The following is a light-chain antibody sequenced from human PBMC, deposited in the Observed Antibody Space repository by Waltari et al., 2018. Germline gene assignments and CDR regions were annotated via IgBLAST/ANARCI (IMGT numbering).Light chain of an antibody. CDR3: QQGNSFPPT. CDR2: SSS. Sequence: DIQMTQSPSSVSASVGHRVTITCRASQGISTSLAWYQQRPGKAPKVLIYSSSSLQSGVPSRFSGSGSGTDFTLTIDGLQPEDFATYYCQQGNSFPPTFGQGTKVEIK. J-gene: IGKJ1*01. V-gene: IGKV1-12*01. CDR1: QGISTS.